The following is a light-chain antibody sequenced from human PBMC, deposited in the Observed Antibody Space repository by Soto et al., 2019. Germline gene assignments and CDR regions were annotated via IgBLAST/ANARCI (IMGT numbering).Light chain of an antibody. CDR2: ATS. CDR1: QSVSSNY. J-gene: IGKJ5*01. V-gene: IGKV3-20*01. Sequence: EIVLTQSPGTLSLSPGERATLACRASQSVSSNYVAWYQQKPVQAPRLRVFATSSRSTGISNRFSGSGSGTDFTLSISRLEPVYCAVYYCQQDDNSPQVTVGQGTRLESK. CDR3: QQDDNSPQVT.